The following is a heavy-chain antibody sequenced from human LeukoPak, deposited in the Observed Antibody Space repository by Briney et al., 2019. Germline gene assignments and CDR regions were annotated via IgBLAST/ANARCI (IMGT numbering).Heavy chain of an antibody. CDR2: IYPGDSDT. CDR3: ARFRTYYYDSSRGFDI. CDR1: GYSLTSYW. D-gene: IGHD3-22*01. J-gene: IGHJ3*02. Sequence: GESLKISCKGSGYSLTSYWIGWVRQMPGKGLEWMGIIYPGDSDTRYSPSFQGQVTISADKSISTAYLQWSSLKASDTAMYYCARFRTYYYDSSRGFDIWGQGTMVTVSS. V-gene: IGHV5-51*01.